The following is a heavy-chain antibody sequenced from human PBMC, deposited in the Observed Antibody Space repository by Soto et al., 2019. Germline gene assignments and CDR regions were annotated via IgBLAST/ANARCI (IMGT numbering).Heavy chain of an antibody. D-gene: IGHD4-17*01. V-gene: IGHV4-59*01. J-gene: IGHJ4*02. CDR1: GGSISSYY. CDR3: ARRNKDYEDY. Sequence: SETLSLTCTVSGGSISSYYWSWIRQPPGKGLEWIGYIYYSGSTNYNPSLKSRVTISVDTSKNQFSLKLSSVTAADTAVYYCARRNKDYEDYWGQGTLVTVSS. CDR2: IYYSGST.